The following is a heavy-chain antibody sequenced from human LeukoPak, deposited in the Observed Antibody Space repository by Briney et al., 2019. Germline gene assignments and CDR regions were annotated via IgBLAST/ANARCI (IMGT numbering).Heavy chain of an antibody. CDR3: ARRVTHYYYYYYMDV. CDR2: IYHSGST. J-gene: IGHJ6*03. Sequence: SETLSLTCTVSGYSISSGYYRGWIRQPPGKGLEWIGSIYHSGSTYYNPSLKSRVTISVDTSKNQFSLKLSSVTAADTAVYYCARRVTHYYYYYYMDVWGKGTTVTVSS. V-gene: IGHV4-38-2*02. D-gene: IGHD4-23*01. CDR1: GYSISSGYY.